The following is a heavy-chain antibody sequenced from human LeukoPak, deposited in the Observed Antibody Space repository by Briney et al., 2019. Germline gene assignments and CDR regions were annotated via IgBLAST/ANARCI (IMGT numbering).Heavy chain of an antibody. Sequence: ASVKVSCKASGYTFTSYGISWVRQAPGQGREWMGWISAYNGNTNYAQKLQGRVTMTTDTSTSTAYMGLRSLRSDDTAVYYCAGSMVRGLYYYYMDVWGKGTTVTVSS. J-gene: IGHJ6*03. CDR2: ISAYNGNT. D-gene: IGHD3-10*01. CDR3: AGSMVRGLYYYYMDV. V-gene: IGHV1-18*01. CDR1: GYTFTSYG.